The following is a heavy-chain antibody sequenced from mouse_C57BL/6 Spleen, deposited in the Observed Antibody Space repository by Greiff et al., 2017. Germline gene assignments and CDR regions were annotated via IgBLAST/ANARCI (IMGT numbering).Heavy chain of an antibody. Sequence: EVQVVESGGGLVKPGGSLKLSCAASGFTFSDYGMHWVRQAPEKGLEWVAYISSGSSTIYYADTVKGRFTISRDNAKNTLFLQMTSLRSEDTAMYYCARGGYYYGSSYRYYAMDYWGQGTSVTGSS. CDR1: GFTFSDYG. V-gene: IGHV5-17*01. CDR3: ARGGYYYGSSYRYYAMDY. J-gene: IGHJ4*01. D-gene: IGHD1-1*01. CDR2: ISSGSSTI.